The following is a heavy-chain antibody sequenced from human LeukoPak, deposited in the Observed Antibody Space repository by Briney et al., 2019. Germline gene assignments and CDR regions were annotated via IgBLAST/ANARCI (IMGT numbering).Heavy chain of an antibody. CDR1: GGSISSYY. CDR3: ARDSVGATNGGIDY. D-gene: IGHD1-26*01. J-gene: IGHJ4*02. Sequence: SETLSLTCTVSGGSISSYYWSWIRQPPGKGLEWIGYIYYSGSTNYNPSLKSRVTISVDTSKNQFSLKLNSVTAADTAVYYCARDSVGATNGGIDYWGQGTLVTVSS. V-gene: IGHV4-59*01. CDR2: IYYSGST.